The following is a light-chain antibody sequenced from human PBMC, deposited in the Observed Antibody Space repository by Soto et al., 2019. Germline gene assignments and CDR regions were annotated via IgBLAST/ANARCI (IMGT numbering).Light chain of an antibody. J-gene: IGKJ1*01. CDR1: QTISSW. CDR2: KAS. Sequence: DIQMTQSPSTLSRSVADRVTITCRASQTISSWLAWYQQKPGKAPKLLIYKASTLEGGVPSRFRGSGSEREFTLTISSLKPEDFETYYCQQYLSYPWTFGQGTKVDIK. V-gene: IGKV1-5*03. CDR3: QQYLSYPWT.